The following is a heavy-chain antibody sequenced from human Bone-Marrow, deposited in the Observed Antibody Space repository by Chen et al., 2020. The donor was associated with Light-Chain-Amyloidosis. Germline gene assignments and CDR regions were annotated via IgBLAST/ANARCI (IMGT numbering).Heavy chain of an antibody. Sequence: QLQLQESGPGLVKPSETLSLTCTVSGGSISSSRHYWAWIRQPPGKGLEWIGTMFHSGTTYYKPSLKSRVILSVDTSKNQFSLTLTSVTAADTAVYYCARQLDWDGNSPFSYFDYWGQGVLVTVSS. V-gene: IGHV4-39*01. J-gene: IGHJ4*02. CDR2: MFHSGTT. CDR1: GGSISSSRHY. CDR3: ARQLDWDGNSPFSYFDY. D-gene: IGHD1-1*01.